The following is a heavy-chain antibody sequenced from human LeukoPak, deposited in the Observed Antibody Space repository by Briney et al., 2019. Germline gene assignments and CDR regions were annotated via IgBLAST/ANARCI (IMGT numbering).Heavy chain of an antibody. V-gene: IGHV1-46*01. CDR1: GYTFTSYY. D-gene: IGHD3-22*01. CDR3: ARDENGYYDSSGYSLAI. CDR2: INPSGGST. J-gene: IGHJ3*02. Sequence: ASVKVSCKASGYTFTSYYMHWVRQAPGQGLEWMEIINPSGGSTSYAQKFQGRVTMTRDTSTSTVYMELSSLRSEDTAVYYCARDENGYYDSSGYSLAIWGQGTMVTVSS.